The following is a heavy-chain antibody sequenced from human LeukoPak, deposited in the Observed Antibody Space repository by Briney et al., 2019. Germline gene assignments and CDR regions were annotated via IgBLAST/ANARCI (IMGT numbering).Heavy chain of an antibody. V-gene: IGHV3-23*01. CDR1: GFTFSSYA. CDR3: EKDPRIWMDYFDY. D-gene: IGHD3-3*01. Sequence: GGSLRLSCAASGFTFSSYAMSWVRQAPGKGLEWVSAISGSGGSTYYVDSVKGRFTISRDNSKNTLYLQIHSLRAEDTAVFYCEKDPRIWMDYFDYWGQGTLVTVSS. J-gene: IGHJ4*02. CDR2: ISGSGGST.